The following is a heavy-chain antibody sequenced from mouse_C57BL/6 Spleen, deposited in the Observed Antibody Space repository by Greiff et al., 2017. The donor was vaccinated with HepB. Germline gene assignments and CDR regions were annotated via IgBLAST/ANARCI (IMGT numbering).Heavy chain of an antibody. CDR2: IYPRSGNT. J-gene: IGHJ2*01. Sequence: VKLVESGAELARPGASVKLSCKASGYTFTSYGISWVKQRTGQGLEWIGEIYPRSGNTYYNEKFKGKATLTADKSSSTAYMELRSLTSEDSAVYFCAREELYEDYWGQGTTLTVSS. V-gene: IGHV1-81*01. CDR3: AREELYEDY. D-gene: IGHD1-1*01. CDR1: GYTFTSYG.